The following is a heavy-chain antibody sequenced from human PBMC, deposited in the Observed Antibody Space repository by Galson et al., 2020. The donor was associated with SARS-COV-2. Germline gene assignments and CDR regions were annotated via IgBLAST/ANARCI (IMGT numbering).Heavy chain of an antibody. J-gene: IGHJ4*02. D-gene: IGHD5-12*01. CDR2: IYYSGST. Sequence: SETLSLTCTVSAGSLSSYYWSWIRQPPGTGLERIGDIYYSGSTNYNHSLKSRVTISVDTSKNQFSLKLSSVTAADTAVYYCARGDVDIGLRYYFDHWGQGALVTVSS. CDR1: AGSLSSYY. CDR3: ARGDVDIGLRYYFDH. V-gene: IGHV4-59*01.